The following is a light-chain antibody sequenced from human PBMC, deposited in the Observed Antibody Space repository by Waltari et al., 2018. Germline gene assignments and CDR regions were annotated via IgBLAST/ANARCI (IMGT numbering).Light chain of an antibody. CDR1: QSLDSW. J-gene: IGKJ3*01. CDR2: KTC. CDR3: LQYKTYSLFT. V-gene: IGKV1-5*03. Sequence: DTQWTQSPSTLSASVADRVIIPCRASQSLDSWVAWYQQKPGRAPQLLIYKTCSLRTGVPSRISGGGSGTEFALTISSRQPDDFATYYCLQYKTYSLFTFGPGTKVDIK.